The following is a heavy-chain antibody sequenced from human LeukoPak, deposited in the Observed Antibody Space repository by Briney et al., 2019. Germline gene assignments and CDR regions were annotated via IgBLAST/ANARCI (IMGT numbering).Heavy chain of an antibody. CDR3: ARDPYGDYYMDV. Sequence: GGSLRLSCAASGFTFSDYYMSWIRQAPGKGLEWVSPITSTSTYIYYADSVKGRFTISRDNAKNSLYLQMNSLRAEDTAVYYCARDPYGDYYMDVWGKGTTVTISS. D-gene: IGHD4-17*01. CDR2: ITSTSTYI. CDR1: GFTFSDYY. J-gene: IGHJ6*03. V-gene: IGHV3-11*06.